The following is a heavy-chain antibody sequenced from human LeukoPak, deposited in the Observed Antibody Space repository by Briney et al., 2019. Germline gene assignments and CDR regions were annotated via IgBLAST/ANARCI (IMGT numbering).Heavy chain of an antibody. V-gene: IGHV4-59*01. CDR2: IYYSGST. D-gene: IGHD1-7*01. J-gene: IGHJ5*02. Sequence: SETLSLTCTVSGDSISTYYWSWIRQPPGKGLEWIGYIYYSGSTNYNPSLKSRVTISVDTSKNQFSLKLSSVTAADTAVYYCARGRELELRGVDWFDPWGQGTLVTVSS. CDR1: GDSISTYY. CDR3: ARGRELELRGVDWFDP.